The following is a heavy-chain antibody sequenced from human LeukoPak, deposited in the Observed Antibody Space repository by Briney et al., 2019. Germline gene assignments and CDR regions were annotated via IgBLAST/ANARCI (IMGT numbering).Heavy chain of an antibody. Sequence: SETLSLPCTVSGGSISGSNYYRGWIRQPPGKGLEWIGSIYYSGRTYYNPSLKSRVTISVDTSKNQFSLKLTSVTAADTAVYYCARHGGYYDFWSDYPERYFDLWGRGTLVTVSS. V-gene: IGHV4-39*01. D-gene: IGHD3-3*01. CDR3: ARHGGYYDFWSDYPERYFDL. CDR1: GGSISGSNYY. CDR2: IYYSGRT. J-gene: IGHJ2*01.